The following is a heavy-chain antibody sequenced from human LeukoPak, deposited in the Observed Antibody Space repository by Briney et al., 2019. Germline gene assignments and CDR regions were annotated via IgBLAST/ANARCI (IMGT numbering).Heavy chain of an antibody. D-gene: IGHD3-22*01. CDR3: ARDGSAWYYYDSRGLSNWFDP. J-gene: IGHJ5*02. CDR2: INTSGGST. Sequence: ASVKVSCKASGYTFTSYYMHWVRQAPGQGLEWMGIINTSGGSTSYAQKFQGRVTMTRDMSTSTVYMELSSLSAEDTAVYYCARDGSAWYYYDSRGLSNWFDPWVQGTLVTVSS. CDR1: GYTFTSYY. V-gene: IGHV1-46*01.